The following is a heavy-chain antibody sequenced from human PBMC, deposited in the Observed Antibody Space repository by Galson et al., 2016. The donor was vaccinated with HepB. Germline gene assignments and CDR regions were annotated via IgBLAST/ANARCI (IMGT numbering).Heavy chain of an antibody. J-gene: IGHJ5*02. D-gene: IGHD1-26*01. V-gene: IGHV4-61*01. CDR1: GDSISSGSYY. Sequence: ETLSLTCAVSGDSISSGSYYWTWIRQSPGKGLEWIGYVYYTGSTNYNPSLKSRVSISVDTSRNQFSLKLRSVTAADTAVYYCARRLGESGRPNWLDPWGQGIMVTVAS. CDR2: VYYTGST. CDR3: ARRLGESGRPNWLDP.